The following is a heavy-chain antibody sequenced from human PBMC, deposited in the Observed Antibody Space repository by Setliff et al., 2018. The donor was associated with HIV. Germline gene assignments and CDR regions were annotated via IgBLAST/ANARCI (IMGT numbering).Heavy chain of an antibody. J-gene: IGHJ4*02. CDR2: IKTRADGGAA. V-gene: IGHV3-15*01. CDR3: TRELAVPGTSFFDY. Sequence: GSLRLSCEASGFTFDDYGMNWVRQAPGKGLECLGRIKTRADGGAADSAEPVKGRFTISRDDSKSTLYLQMNSLKTEDTAVYYCTRELAVPGTSFFDYWGQGTLVTVSS. D-gene: IGHD6-19*01. CDR1: GFTFDDYG.